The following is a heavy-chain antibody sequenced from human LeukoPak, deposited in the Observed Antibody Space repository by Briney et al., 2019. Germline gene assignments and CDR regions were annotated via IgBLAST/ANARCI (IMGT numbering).Heavy chain of an antibody. J-gene: IGHJ3*02. CDR2: IIPIFGTA. Sequence: SVKVSCKASGGTFSSYAISWVRQAPGQGLEWMGGIIPIFGTANYAQKFQGRVTITADESTSTAYMELSSLRSEDTAVYYCATAGHGDHATALDIWGQGTMVTVSS. CDR3: ATAGHGDHATALDI. V-gene: IGHV1-69*01. CDR1: GGTFSSYA. D-gene: IGHD4-17*01.